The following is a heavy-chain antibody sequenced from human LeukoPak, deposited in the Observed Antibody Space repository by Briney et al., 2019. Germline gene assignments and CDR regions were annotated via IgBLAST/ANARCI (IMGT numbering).Heavy chain of an antibody. J-gene: IGHJ3*02. CDR1: GFTFTSSA. D-gene: IGHD3-10*01. V-gene: IGHV1-58*02. CDR2: IVVGSGNT. CDR3: AAASGEVDAFDI. Sequence: ASVKVSCKASGFTFTSSAMQWVRQARGQRLEWIGWIVVGSGNTNYAQKFQERVTNTRDMSTSTAYMELSSLRSEDTAVYYCAAASGEVDAFDIWGQGTMVTVSS.